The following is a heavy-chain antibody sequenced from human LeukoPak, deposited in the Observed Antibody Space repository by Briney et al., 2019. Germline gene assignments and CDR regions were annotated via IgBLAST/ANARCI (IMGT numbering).Heavy chain of an antibody. CDR1: GGSISSSSYY. J-gene: IGHJ4*02. V-gene: IGHV4-39*01. D-gene: IGHD3-22*01. CDR3: ARRDYYDSSGYY. CDR2: IYYSGST. Sequence: SETLSLTCTVSGGSISSSSYYWGWIRQPRGKGLEWIGSIYYSGSTYYNPSLKSRVTISVDTSKNQFSLKLSSVTAADTAVYYCARRDYYDSSGYYWGQGTLVTVSS.